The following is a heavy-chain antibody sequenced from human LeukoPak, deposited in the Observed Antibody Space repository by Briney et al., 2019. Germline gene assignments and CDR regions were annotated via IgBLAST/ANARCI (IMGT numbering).Heavy chain of an antibody. D-gene: IGHD1-14*01. CDR1: GFTFSSYG. CDR3: ARDDLEPPGGFDY. J-gene: IGHJ4*02. Sequence: GGSLRLSCAASGFTFSSYGMHWVRQAPGKGLEWVAVIWYDGSNKCYADSVKGRFTISRDNSKNTLYLQMNSLRAEDTAVYYCARDDLEPPGGFDYWGQGTLVTVSS. V-gene: IGHV3-33*01. CDR2: IWYDGSNK.